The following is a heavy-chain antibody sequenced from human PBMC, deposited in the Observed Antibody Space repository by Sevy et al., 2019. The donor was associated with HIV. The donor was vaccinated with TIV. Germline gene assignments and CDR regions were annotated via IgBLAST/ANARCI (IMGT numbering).Heavy chain of an antibody. CDR2: IYYSGST. CDR1: GGSISSGDYY. D-gene: IGHD3-22*01. Sequence: SETLSLTCTVSGGSISSGDYYWSWIRQPPGKGLEWIGYIYYSGSTYYNPSLKSRVTISVDTSKNQFSLKLSSVTAADTAVYYCARSGYYDSSGYYYYYGMDVWGQGTTVTVSS. CDR3: ARSGYYDSSGYYYYYGMDV. J-gene: IGHJ6*02. V-gene: IGHV4-30-4*01.